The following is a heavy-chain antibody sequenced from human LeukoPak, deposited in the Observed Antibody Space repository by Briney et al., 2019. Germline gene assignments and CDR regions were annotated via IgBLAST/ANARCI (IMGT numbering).Heavy chain of an antibody. CDR3: ARVPPGGFAFDP. Sequence: SETLSLTCSVSAGSISSYYWSWIRQPPGKGLEWIGYISYSGSTNYNPSLKSRVTISVDTSKNQFSLKLSSVTAADTAVYYCARVPPGGFAFDPWGQGTLVTVSS. CDR2: ISYSGST. CDR1: AGSISSYY. J-gene: IGHJ5*02. V-gene: IGHV4-59*01. D-gene: IGHD3-16*01.